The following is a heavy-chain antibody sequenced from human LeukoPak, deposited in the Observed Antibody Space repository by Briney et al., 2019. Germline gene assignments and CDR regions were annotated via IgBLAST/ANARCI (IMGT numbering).Heavy chain of an antibody. CDR1: GFTFSSYS. V-gene: IGHV3-48*04. Sequence: GGSLRLSCAASGFTFSSYSMNWVRQAPGKGLEWVSYISSSSSTIYYADSVKGRFTISRDNAKNSLYLQMNSLRAEDTAVYYCASIETYYYDSSGFYPRDYWGQGTLVTVSS. J-gene: IGHJ4*02. CDR2: ISSSSSTI. D-gene: IGHD3-22*01. CDR3: ASIETYYYDSSGFYPRDY.